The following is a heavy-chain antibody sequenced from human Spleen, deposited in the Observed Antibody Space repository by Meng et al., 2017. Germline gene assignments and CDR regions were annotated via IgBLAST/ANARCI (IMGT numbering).Heavy chain of an antibody. CDR1: GFSVSHNY. CDR2: IYSGGNT. D-gene: IGHD3-22*01. CDR3: AKDLPRYDSSGYYDY. J-gene: IGHJ4*02. Sequence: GGSLRLSCAASGFSVSHNYMSWVRQAPGKGLEWVSVIYSGGNTYYADSVKGRFTISRDNSKNSVFLQINSLRAEDTAVYYCAKDLPRYDSSGYYDYWGQGTLVTVSS. V-gene: IGHV3-66*02.